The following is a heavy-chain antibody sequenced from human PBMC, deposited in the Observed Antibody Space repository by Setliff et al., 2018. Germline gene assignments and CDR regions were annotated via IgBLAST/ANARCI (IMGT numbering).Heavy chain of an antibody. Sequence: SETLSLTCTVSGGSISSYYWSWIRQPAGKGLEWIGHIXXXXXXXXXXXXXXXXTMXXXTSKNQFSLKLNSVTAADMAVYYCAREQWLDPPGYYYMDVWAKGTTVTVSS. V-gene: IGHV4-4*07. CDR1: GGSISSYY. CDR3: AREQWLDPPGYYYMDV. CDR2: IXXXXXX. D-gene: IGHD6-19*01. J-gene: IGHJ6*03.